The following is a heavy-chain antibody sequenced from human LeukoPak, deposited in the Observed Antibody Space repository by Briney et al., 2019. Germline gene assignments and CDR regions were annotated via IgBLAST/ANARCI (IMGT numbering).Heavy chain of an antibody. J-gene: IGHJ4*02. Sequence: SETLSLTCTVSGRSLSSYYWSWLRQPPGKGLEWIGYIYSSGSHNFNPSLKSRVTISVDPSKKQFSLTLSSGTSAATAVFFFASTMAAAGTTFFDWWGQGTLVSASS. D-gene: IGHD6-13*01. CDR3: ASTMAAAGTTFFDW. V-gene: IGHV4-59*01. CDR2: IYSSGSH. CDR1: GRSLSSYY.